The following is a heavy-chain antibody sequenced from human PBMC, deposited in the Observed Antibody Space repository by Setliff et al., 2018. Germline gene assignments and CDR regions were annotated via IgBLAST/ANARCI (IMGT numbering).Heavy chain of an antibody. CDR2: ISGGATRT. CDR1: GFTFSSYA. V-gene: IGHV3-23*01. Sequence: PGGSLRLSCGASGFTFSSYAMSWVRQAPGKGLEWVSAISGGATRTYYADSVKGRFTISRDNSKNTLYLQMNSLRAEDSAIYYCASSCSGSSCYAGLDYWGQGTLVTVSS. J-gene: IGHJ4*02. D-gene: IGHD2-15*01. CDR3: ASSCSGSSCYAGLDY.